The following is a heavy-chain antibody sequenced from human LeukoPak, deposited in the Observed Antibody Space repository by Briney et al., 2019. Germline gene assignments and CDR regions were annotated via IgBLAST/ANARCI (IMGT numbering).Heavy chain of an antibody. J-gene: IGHJ4*02. CDR3: ARLITGTDYVFDY. V-gene: IGHV4-59*08. CDR1: GGSISNYF. D-gene: IGHD1-20*01. CDR2: IYYSGST. Sequence: SETLSLTCTVSGGSISNYFWSWIRQPPGKGLELIGYIYYSGSTNYNPSLKSRVTISVDTSKNQFSLKLSSVTAADTAVYYCARLITGTDYVFDYWGQGTLVTVSS.